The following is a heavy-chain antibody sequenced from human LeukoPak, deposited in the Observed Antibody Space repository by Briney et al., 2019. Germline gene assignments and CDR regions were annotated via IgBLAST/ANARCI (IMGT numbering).Heavy chain of an antibody. CDR1: GGSFSNNY. V-gene: IGHV4-34*01. CDR2: INRGGST. Sequence: SETLSLTCAVYGGSFSNNYWTWLRQPPGKGLEWIGEINRGGSTEYNPSLKSRVTISVDTSKSQFSLKLNSVTAADTAVYFCARGYDSGSYYRIWGQGTLVTVSS. CDR3: ARGYDSGSYYRI. D-gene: IGHD3-10*01. J-gene: IGHJ4*02.